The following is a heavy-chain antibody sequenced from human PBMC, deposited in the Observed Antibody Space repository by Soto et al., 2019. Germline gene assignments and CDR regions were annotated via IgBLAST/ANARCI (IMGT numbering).Heavy chain of an antibody. Sequence: GGSLRLSCAGPGFRFSSYSMSWVRQTPGKGLEWVAAITATGDRTYYADSVTGRFTISRDNSKKTHYLQMTSLRAEDTAMYYCATMNGYFEYWGQGTPVTVSS. D-gene: IGHD3-22*01. CDR2: ITATGDRT. CDR1: GFRFSSYS. V-gene: IGHV3-23*01. CDR3: ATMNGYFEY. J-gene: IGHJ4*02.